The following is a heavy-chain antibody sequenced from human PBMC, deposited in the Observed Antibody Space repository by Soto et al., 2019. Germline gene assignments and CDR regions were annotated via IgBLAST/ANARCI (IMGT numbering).Heavy chain of an antibody. J-gene: IGHJ4*02. D-gene: IGHD1-26*01. CDR1: GFTFSGHS. CDR2: ISTDGSYR. CDR3: GSDVAVGGTRGTIDS. Sequence: GGSLRLSGAASGFTFSGHSMHWVRHAPCKGLDWVAAISTDGSYRVYADSVTGRFTVSRDNFKNTVDLQMDSLRVEDTAMYKCGSDVAVGGTRGTIDSWGQGIQLTVSS. V-gene: IGHV3-30-3*01.